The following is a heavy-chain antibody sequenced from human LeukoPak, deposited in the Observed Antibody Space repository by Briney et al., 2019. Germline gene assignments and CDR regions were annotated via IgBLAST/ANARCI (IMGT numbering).Heavy chain of an antibody. V-gene: IGHV3-23*01. CDR1: GFTFSDFA. CDR3: AKLQHTGYDLARGFDY. D-gene: IGHD5-12*01. CDR2: SSGSGGST. Sequence: GGSLRLSCAASGFTFSDFAMSWFRKAQGKGLKWVSASSGSGGSTYYADSVKGRFTISRDNSKNTLYLQMNSLRAEDTALYYCAKLQHTGYDLARGFDYWGQGTLVTVSS. J-gene: IGHJ4*02.